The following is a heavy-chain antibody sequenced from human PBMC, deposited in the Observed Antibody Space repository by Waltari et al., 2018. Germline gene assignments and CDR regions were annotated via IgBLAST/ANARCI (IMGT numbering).Heavy chain of an antibody. V-gene: IGHV1-69*01. CDR3: ARDRPLIAAAGRPGTVYYFDY. CDR1: GGTFSSYA. J-gene: IGHJ4*02. Sequence: QVQLVQSGAEVKKPGSSVQVSCKASGGTFSSYAIRWVRQASGQGLEWMGGIIPIFGTANYAQKFQGRVTITADESTSTAYMELSSLRSEDTAVYYCARDRPLIAAAGRPGTVYYFDYWGQGTLVTVSS. D-gene: IGHD6-13*01. CDR2: IIPIFGTA.